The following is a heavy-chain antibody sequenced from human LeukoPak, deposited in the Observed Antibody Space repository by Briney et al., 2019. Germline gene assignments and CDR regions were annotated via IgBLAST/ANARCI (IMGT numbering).Heavy chain of an antibody. CDR2: ISNDGDGT. CDR1: GFIFNNYG. Sequence: GGSLRLSCAPSGFIFNNYGLVWVRYAPGKGLECVSAISNDGDGTTYADFVKGRLSVSRDNYKNTLFLQMNRLRCEDTALYYRAKGSSRYFFNLWGQGTLVTVSS. J-gene: IGHJ5*02. CDR3: AKGSSRYFFNL. V-gene: IGHV3-23*01. D-gene: IGHD3-22*01.